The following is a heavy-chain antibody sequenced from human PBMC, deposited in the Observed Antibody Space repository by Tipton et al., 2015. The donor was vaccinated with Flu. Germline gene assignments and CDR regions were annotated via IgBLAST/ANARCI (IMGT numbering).Heavy chain of an antibody. J-gene: IGHJ6*02. Sequence: TLSLTCTVSGGSISSYYWSRIRQPPGKGLEWIGYIYYSGSTSYNPSLKSRVTISVDTSKNQFSLKLSSVTAADTAVYYCARDLPNYYYYGMDVWGQGTTVTVSS. V-gene: IGHV4-59*01. CDR2: IYYSGST. CDR3: ARDLPNYYYYGMDV. CDR1: GGSISSYY.